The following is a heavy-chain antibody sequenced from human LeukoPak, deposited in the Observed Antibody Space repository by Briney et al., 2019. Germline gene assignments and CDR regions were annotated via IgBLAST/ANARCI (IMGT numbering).Heavy chain of an antibody. CDR3: ARDRSPSRYYHGTDV. Sequence: GGTLRFSCAASGFTFSSYGMHWVCQRPGKGLEWVSAISSRSAHIYYADSVKGRLTSSRDNAKYSLYLEMKTLRADDTAVYYCARDRSPSRYYHGTDVWGPGTTVIASS. J-gene: IGHJ6*02. CDR2: ISSRSAHI. CDR1: GFTFSSYG. D-gene: IGHD2-2*01. V-gene: IGHV3-21*01.